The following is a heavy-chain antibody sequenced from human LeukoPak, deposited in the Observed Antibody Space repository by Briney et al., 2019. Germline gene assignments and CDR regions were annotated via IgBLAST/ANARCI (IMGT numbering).Heavy chain of an antibody. CDR1: GFTLSSYW. D-gene: IGHD4-17*01. V-gene: IGHV3-74*01. CDR3: ARASTTVPNLLDH. Sequence: GGSLRLSCAASGFTLSSYWMHWVRQAPGKGLVWVSHINSDGSTTTYADSVRGRFTISRDNSKNTLYLQTSSLRVEDTAVYYCARASTTVPNLLDHWGRGTLVTVSS. CDR2: INSDGSTT. J-gene: IGHJ4*02.